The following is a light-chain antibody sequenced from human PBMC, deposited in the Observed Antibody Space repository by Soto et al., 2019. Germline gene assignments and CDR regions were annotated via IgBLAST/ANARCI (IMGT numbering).Light chain of an antibody. J-gene: IGKJ1*01. CDR3: QHYNSYSEA. CDR2: KAS. V-gene: IGKV1-5*03. CDR1: QTISSW. Sequence: IQMTQSPSSLSASVGDRVTITCRASQTISSWLAWYQQKPGKAPKLLIYKASTLKSGVPSRFSGSGSGTEFTLTISSLQPDDFATYYCQHYNSYSEAFGQVTKVDIK.